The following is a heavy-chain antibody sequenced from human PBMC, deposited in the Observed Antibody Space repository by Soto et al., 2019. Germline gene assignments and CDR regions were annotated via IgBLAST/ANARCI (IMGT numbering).Heavy chain of an antibody. CDR2: ISGSGGST. D-gene: IGHD2-2*01. CDR1: GFMFSNYA. V-gene: IGHV3-23*01. CDR3: AKEKGYCSSTNCSPFDY. J-gene: IGHJ4*02. Sequence: GSLRLSCAASGFMFSNYAMSWVRQAPGKGLEWVSGISGSGGSTYHADSVKGRFTISRDNSKITLYLHMNSLRAEDTAVYYCAKEKGYCSSTNCSPFDYWGQGILVTVSS.